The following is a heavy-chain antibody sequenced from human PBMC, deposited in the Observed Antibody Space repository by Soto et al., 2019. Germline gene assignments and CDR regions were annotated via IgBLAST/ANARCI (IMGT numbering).Heavy chain of an antibody. Sequence: EVQLVQSRAEVKKPGESLKISCKASGYSFSNYWIGWVRQMPGKGLEWMGLIYPGDSDTKYSPSFQGRVTVSADKSISTAYLQSNSLKASDTATYYCVRLAYCSGRSCYSSYYFDYWGQGTLVTVSS. J-gene: IGHJ4*02. CDR2: IYPGDSDT. D-gene: IGHD2-15*01. CDR1: GYSFSNYW. CDR3: VRLAYCSGRSCYSSYYFDY. V-gene: IGHV5-51*03.